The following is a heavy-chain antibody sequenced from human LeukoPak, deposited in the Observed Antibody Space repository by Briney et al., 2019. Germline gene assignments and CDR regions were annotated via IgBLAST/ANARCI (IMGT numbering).Heavy chain of an antibody. CDR1: GGSISSYY. CDR2: IYTSGST. Sequence: PSETLSLTCTVSGGSISSYYWSWIRQPAGKGLEWIGRIYTSGSTNYNPSLKSRVTMSVDTSKNQFSLKLSSVTAADTAVYYCARESRYSSSWYPGRWFDPWGQGTLVTVSS. D-gene: IGHD6-13*01. V-gene: IGHV4-4*07. J-gene: IGHJ5*02. CDR3: ARESRYSSSWYPGRWFDP.